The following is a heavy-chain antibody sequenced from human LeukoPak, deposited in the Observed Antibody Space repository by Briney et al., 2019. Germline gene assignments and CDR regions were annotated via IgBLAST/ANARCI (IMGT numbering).Heavy chain of an antibody. D-gene: IGHD2-2*01. CDR1: GGSISSGGYS. CDR3: ARGPIGYSSSTSCYEFDSGNWYFDL. J-gene: IGHJ2*01. V-gene: IGHV4-30-2*01. CDR2: IYHSGST. Sequence: SQTLSLTCAVSGGSISSGGYSWSWIREPPGKGLEWIGYIYHSGSTYYNPSLKSRVTISVDRSKNQFSLKLSSVTAADTAVYYCARGPIGYSSSTSCYEFDSGNWYFDLWGRGTPVTVSS.